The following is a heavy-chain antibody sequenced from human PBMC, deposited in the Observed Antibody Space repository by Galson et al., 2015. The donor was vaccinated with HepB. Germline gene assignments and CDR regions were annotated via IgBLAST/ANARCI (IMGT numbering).Heavy chain of an antibody. CDR2: IKSKTDGETT. CDR1: GFPFNNAW. Sequence: SLRLSCAASGFPFNNAWMTWVRQAPGRGLEWVGRIKSKTDGETTDYAAPVKGRITISRDDTKNSLYLQMNSLKTEDTAVYYCTTDVYYSTYWSWLDPWGQGTLVTVSS. CDR3: TTDVYYSTYWSWLDP. V-gene: IGHV3-15*01. J-gene: IGHJ5*02. D-gene: IGHD2-8*02.